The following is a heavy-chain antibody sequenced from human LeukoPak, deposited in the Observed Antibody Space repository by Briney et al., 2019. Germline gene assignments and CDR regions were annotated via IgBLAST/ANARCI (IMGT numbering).Heavy chain of an antibody. CDR3: ARMVRGVPYYYGMDV. V-gene: IGHV1-18*01. CDR1: GYTFTNYG. J-gene: IGHJ6*04. CDR2: INGFNGNT. Sequence: GAAVKVSCKASGYTFTNYGISWERQAPGQGLGWMGLINGFNGNTNYGQKVQGIVTMTTDTSTITAYMGLRSLRSDDTAVYYCARMVRGVPYYYGMDVWGEGTTVTVSS. D-gene: IGHD3-10*01.